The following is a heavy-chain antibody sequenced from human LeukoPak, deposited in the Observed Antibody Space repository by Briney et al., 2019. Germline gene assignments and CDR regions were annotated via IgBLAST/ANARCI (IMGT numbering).Heavy chain of an antibody. Sequence: SETLSLTCTVSGGSISSSSYYWGWLRQPPGTGLEWIETINYSGDTYYNPSLKSRVTISVDSSKNQFSLNLSSVTAADTAVYYCVRLQAVTGNFDYWGQGALVTVSS. J-gene: IGHJ4*02. D-gene: IGHD1-20*01. CDR2: INYSGDT. CDR3: VRLQAVTGNFDY. CDR1: GGSISSSSYY. V-gene: IGHV4-39*07.